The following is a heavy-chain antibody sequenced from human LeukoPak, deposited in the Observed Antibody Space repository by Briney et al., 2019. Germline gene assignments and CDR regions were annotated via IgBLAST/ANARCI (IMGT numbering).Heavy chain of an antibody. CDR3: VRDSDYGSGSYYATFDY. V-gene: IGHV3-74*01. CDR1: GFTFSTYC. Sequence: GGSLRLSCAASGFTFSTYCMHWVRHAPGKGPMWVSRICPDGTVTNYADSVKARFIISRDNARNTVYLQMNSLRVEDTAVFYCVRDSDYGSGSYYATFDYWGQGTLVTVSS. J-gene: IGHJ4*02. CDR2: ICPDGTVT. D-gene: IGHD3-10*01.